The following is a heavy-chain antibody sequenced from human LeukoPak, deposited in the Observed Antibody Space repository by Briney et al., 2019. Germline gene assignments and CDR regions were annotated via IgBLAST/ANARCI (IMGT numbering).Heavy chain of an antibody. V-gene: IGHV3-21*04. D-gene: IGHD3-16*01. CDR2: ISSSSSYI. Sequence: GGSLRLSCAASGFTFSSYSMNWVRQAPGKGLEWVSSISSSSSYIYYADSVKGRFTISRDNAKNSLYLQMNSLRSEDTAVYYCAREGGLIARPNWFDPWGQGTLVTVSS. CDR3: AREGGLIARPNWFDP. CDR1: GFTFSSYS. J-gene: IGHJ5*02.